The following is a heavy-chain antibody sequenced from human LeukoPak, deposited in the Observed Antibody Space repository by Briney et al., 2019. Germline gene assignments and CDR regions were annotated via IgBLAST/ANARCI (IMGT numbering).Heavy chain of an antibody. D-gene: IGHD2-21*02. CDR1: GFTFSSYA. Sequence: PGGSLRLSCAASGFTFSSYAMSWVRQAPGKGLEWVSGISDSGDSTYYADSVKGRFTISRDNSKNTLYLHMNSLRAEDTAEYYCAIPLLAYCGGDCYPPLSYGVDVWGPGTTVTVSS. CDR2: ISDSGDST. CDR3: AIPLLAYCGGDCYPPLSYGVDV. J-gene: IGHJ6*02. V-gene: IGHV3-23*01.